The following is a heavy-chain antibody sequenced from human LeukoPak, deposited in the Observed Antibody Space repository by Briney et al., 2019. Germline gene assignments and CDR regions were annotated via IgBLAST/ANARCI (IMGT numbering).Heavy chain of an antibody. J-gene: IGHJ4*02. CDR1: GYTFTSYY. Sequence: ASVKVSCKASGYTFTSYYMHWVRQAPGQGLEWMGIINPSGGSTSYAQKFQDRVTMTRDTSTSTVYMELSSLRSEDTAVYYCARSRAAPTPLLDWGQGTLVTVSS. V-gene: IGHV1-46*01. CDR3: ARSRAAPTPLLD. CDR2: INPSGGST. D-gene: IGHD2-21*01.